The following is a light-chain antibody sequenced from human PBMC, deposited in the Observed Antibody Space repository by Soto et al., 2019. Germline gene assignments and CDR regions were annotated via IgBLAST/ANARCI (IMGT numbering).Light chain of an antibody. V-gene: IGKV3-15*01. CDR2: AAS. CDR1: QSVADK. Sequence: EVVMTQLPATLSVSPGERVSLSCRASQSVADKLAWYQQKPGQAPRLLIYAASSRAAGIPTRFSGSGSGTEFTLTISSLQPEEFAVYYCQQYDDWPPFTFGQGTRLDI. J-gene: IGKJ2*01. CDR3: QQYDDWPPFT.